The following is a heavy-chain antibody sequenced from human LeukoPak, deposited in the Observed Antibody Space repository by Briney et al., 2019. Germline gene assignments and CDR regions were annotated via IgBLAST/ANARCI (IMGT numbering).Heavy chain of an antibody. Sequence: ASVKVSCKASGYTFTSYGISWVRQAPGQGLGWMGWISAYNGNTDYAQKLQGRVTMTTDTSTSTAYMELRSLRSDDTAVYYCARGPYCGGDCSNYYYCYMDVWGKGTTVTVSS. CDR3: ARGPYCGGDCSNYYYCYMDV. CDR2: ISAYNGNT. J-gene: IGHJ6*03. D-gene: IGHD2-21*01. CDR1: GYTFTSYG. V-gene: IGHV1-18*01.